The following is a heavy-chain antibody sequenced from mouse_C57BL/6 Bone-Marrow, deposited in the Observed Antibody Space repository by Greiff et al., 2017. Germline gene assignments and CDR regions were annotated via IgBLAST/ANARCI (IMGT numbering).Heavy chain of an antibody. V-gene: IGHV7-1*01. D-gene: IGHD2-1*01. J-gene: IGHJ1*03. CDR2: SRNKANDYTT. CDR3: ARDAWGNYEDWYFDV. CDR1: GFTFSDFY. Sequence: EVKVVESGGGLVQSGRSLRLSCATSGFTFSDFYMEWVRQAPGKGLEWIAASRNKANDYTTEYSASVKGRFIVSRDTSQSILYLQMNALRAEDTAIYYCARDAWGNYEDWYFDVWGTGTTVTVSS.